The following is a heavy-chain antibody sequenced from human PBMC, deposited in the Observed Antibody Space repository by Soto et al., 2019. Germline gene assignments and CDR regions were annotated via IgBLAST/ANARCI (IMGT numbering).Heavy chain of an antibody. CDR2: IYYSGST. V-gene: IGHV4-59*08. Sequence: SETLSLTCTVSGGSISSYYWSWIRQPPGKGLEWIGYIYYSGSTNYNPSLKSRVTISVDTSKNQFSLKLSSVTAAATAENYCTSRYGFFFNYWGQEPRVPVSS. J-gene: IGHJ4*02. D-gene: IGHD3-10*01. CDR1: GGSISSYY. CDR3: TSRYGFFFNY.